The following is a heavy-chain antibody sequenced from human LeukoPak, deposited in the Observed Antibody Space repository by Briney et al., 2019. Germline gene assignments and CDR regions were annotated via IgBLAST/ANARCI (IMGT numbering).Heavy chain of an antibody. J-gene: IGHJ4*02. CDR2: IFHSGST. D-gene: IGHD1-20*01. V-gene: IGHV4-38-2*02. CDR3: ARVRYNWNRDFDY. Sequence: SETLSLTCTVSGYSISSGHFWGWIRQPPGKGLEWIGSIFHSGSTYYNPSLKSRVTFSVDTSKNQFSLRLTSVTAADTALYYCARVRYNWNRDFDYWGQGTLVTVSS. CDR1: GYSISSGHF.